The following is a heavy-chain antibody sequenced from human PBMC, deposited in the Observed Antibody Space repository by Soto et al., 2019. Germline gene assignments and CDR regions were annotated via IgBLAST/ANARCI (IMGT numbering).Heavy chain of an antibody. V-gene: IGHV3-21*01. CDR2: ISSSSSYI. CDR3: AREELRYFDWPRGERNWFDP. CDR1: GVTFSSYS. D-gene: IGHD3-9*01. Sequence: GGSLRLSCAASGVTFSSYSMNWVRQAPGKGLEWVSSISSSSSYIYYADSVKGRFTISRDNAKNSLYLQMNSLRAEDTAVYYCAREELRYFDWPRGERNWFDPWGQGTLVTVSS. J-gene: IGHJ5*02.